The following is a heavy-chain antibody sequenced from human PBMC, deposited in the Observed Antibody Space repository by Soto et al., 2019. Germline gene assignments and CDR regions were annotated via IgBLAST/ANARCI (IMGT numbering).Heavy chain of an antibody. Sequence: VVSLRLSWAASGLTFSDYYMSCIRKDPGKGLEWVSDIIDSGGSTYYADSVKGRFTISRDNSKNTLYLQMNSLRAEDTAVYYCAKEGRITMIVVVITYTDYWGQGTLVTVSS. CDR3: AKEGRITMIVVVITYTDY. J-gene: IGHJ4*02. D-gene: IGHD3-22*01. CDR2: IIDSGGST. CDR1: GLTFSDYY. V-gene: IGHV3-23*01.